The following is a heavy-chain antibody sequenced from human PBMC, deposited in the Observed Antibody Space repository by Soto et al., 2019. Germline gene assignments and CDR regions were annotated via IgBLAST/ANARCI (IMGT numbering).Heavy chain of an antibody. Sequence: QVQLVQSGAEVKKPGASVKVSCKASGYTFTTYSMQWVRQAPGQGREWIGWINPGNGDTKYSRKFQGRVTITRDTSAITTYMELSSLTSEDTAVYYCAKVGYSSDTSCLSWFDPWGQGILVTVSS. J-gene: IGHJ5*02. CDR1: GYTFTTYS. CDR2: INPGNGDT. V-gene: IGHV1-3*01. CDR3: AKVGYSSDTSCLSWFDP. D-gene: IGHD2-2*01.